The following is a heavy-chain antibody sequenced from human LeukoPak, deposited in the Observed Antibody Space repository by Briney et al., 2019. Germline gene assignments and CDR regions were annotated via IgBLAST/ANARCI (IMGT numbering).Heavy chain of an antibody. D-gene: IGHD6-13*01. V-gene: IGHV4-4*07. Sequence: SSETLCLTCTVSGDSFSTYYWSWIRQPAGKGLEWIGHIYTSGTTNYNPSLKSRVTMSIDTSKTQFSLKLSSVTAADTAVYYCARWEWEQQLGFDPWGQGTLVTVSS. CDR2: IYTSGTT. J-gene: IGHJ5*02. CDR1: GDSFSTYY. CDR3: ARWEWEQQLGFDP.